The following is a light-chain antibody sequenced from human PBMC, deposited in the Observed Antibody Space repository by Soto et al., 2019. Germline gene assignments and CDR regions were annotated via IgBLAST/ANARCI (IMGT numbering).Light chain of an antibody. Sequence: DIQMTQSPSTLSASLGDRVTITCRASESIDSWLAWYQQKPGKDPKLLIYRASTLERGVPSRFSSSGSGTEFTLTISSLQPEDLATYYCQQYDSRISRSFGQGTNLEIK. CDR1: ESIDSW. J-gene: IGKJ2*01. CDR3: QQYDSRISRS. V-gene: IGKV1-5*03. CDR2: RAS.